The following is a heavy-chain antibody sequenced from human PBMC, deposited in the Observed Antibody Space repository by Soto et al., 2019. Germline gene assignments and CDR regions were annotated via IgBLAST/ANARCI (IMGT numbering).Heavy chain of an antibody. V-gene: IGHV1-2*02. Sequence: QVQLVQSGAEVKKPGASVKVSCEASGYTFIDYYMHWVRQAPGQGFEWMGSISPKSGGTNYAQKFQGRVTVTWDTSINTAYMELSTLMSDDTAVYYCARPPGYISDWYYFDLWGQGTLVTVSS. CDR1: GYTFIDYY. CDR2: ISPKSGGT. J-gene: IGHJ4*02. CDR3: ARPPGYISDWYYFDL. D-gene: IGHD6-19*01.